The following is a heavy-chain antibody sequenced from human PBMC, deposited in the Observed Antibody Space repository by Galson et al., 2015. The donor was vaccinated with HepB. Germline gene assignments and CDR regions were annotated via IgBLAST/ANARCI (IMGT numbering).Heavy chain of an antibody. D-gene: IGHD1-26*01. CDR1: GYTFSSYY. CDR3: TRGPGSYPDY. V-gene: IGHV1-46*03. CDR2: INSSDGST. Sequence: SVKVSCKASGYTFSSYYIHWVRQVAGQGLEWMGIINSSDGSTTYAQKSQGRVTMTRDTSTSTVFMELSSPRSEDTAIYYCTRGPGSYPDYWGQGTLVTVSS. J-gene: IGHJ4*02.